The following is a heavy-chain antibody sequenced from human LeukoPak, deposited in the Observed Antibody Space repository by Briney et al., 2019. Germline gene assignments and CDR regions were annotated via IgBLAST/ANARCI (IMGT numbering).Heavy chain of an antibody. J-gene: IGHJ3*02. CDR1: GYTFTSYY. CDR2: INPSGGST. V-gene: IGHV1-46*01. Sequence: DSVKVSCKASGYTFTSYYMHWVRQAPGQGLEWMGIINPSGGSTSYAQKFQGRVTMTRDTSTSTVYMELSSLRSEDTAVYYCARPELAGFAFDIWGQGTMLTVSS. D-gene: IGHD3-3*02. CDR3: ARPELAGFAFDI.